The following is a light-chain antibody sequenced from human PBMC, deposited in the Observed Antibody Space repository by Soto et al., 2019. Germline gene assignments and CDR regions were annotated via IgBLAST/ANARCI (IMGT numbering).Light chain of an antibody. Sequence: DIQMTQSPSTVSGSVGDRVTITFRASQTISSWLAWYQQKPGKAPKLLIYKASTLKSGVPSRFSGSGSGTEFTLTISSLQTDDFATYYCQHYNSYSEAFGQGTKVDI. J-gene: IGKJ1*01. CDR2: KAS. V-gene: IGKV1-5*03. CDR1: QTISSW. CDR3: QHYNSYSEA.